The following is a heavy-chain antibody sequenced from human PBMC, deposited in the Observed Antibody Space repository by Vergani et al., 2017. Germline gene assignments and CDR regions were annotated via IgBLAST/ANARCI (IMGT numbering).Heavy chain of an antibody. Sequence: QVQLVQSGAEVKKPGSSVKVSCKASGGTFSSYAISWVRQAPGQGLEWMGGIIPISGTANYAQKFQGRVTITADEATSTAYMELSSLRSEDTAVYYCARGTPWTDYGGYNWFDPWGQGTLVTVSS. V-gene: IGHV1-69*01. J-gene: IGHJ5*02. CDR2: IIPISGTA. CDR1: GGTFSSYA. D-gene: IGHD4-17*01. CDR3: ARGTPWTDYGGYNWFDP.